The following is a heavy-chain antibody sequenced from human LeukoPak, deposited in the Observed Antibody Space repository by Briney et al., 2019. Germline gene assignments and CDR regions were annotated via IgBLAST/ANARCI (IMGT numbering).Heavy chain of an antibody. Sequence: SETLSLTCAVYGGSFSGYYWSWIRQPPGKWLEWIGEINHSGSTNYNPSLKSRVTISVDTSKNQFSLKLSSVTAAETAVYYCARGEGDYVWGSYRQGAFDIWGQGTMVTVSS. V-gene: IGHV4-34*01. CDR3: ARGEGDYVWGSYRQGAFDI. CDR2: INHSGST. D-gene: IGHD3-16*02. J-gene: IGHJ3*02. CDR1: GGSFSGYY.